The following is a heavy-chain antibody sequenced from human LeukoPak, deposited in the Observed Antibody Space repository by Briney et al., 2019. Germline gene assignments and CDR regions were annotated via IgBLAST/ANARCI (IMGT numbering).Heavy chain of an antibody. V-gene: IGHV4-4*07. CDR2: IYTSGST. CDR1: GGSISSYY. J-gene: IGHJ4*02. D-gene: IGHD5-24*01. CDR3: ARARRDGYNMPLDY. Sequence: PSETLSLTCTVSGGSISSYYWSWLRQPAGKGLEWIGRIYTSGSTNYNPSLKSRVTISGDTSKNQFSLKLSSVTAADTAVYYCARARRDGYNMPLDYWGQGTLVTVSS.